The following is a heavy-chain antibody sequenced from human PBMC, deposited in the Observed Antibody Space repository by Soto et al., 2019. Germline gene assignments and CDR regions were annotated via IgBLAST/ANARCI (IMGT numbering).Heavy chain of an antibody. Sequence: TLSLTCAVYGGSFSGYYWSWIRQPPGKGLEWIGEINHSGSTNYNPSLKSRVTISVDTSKNQFSLKLSSVTAADTAVYYCARVPIVATIINFDYWGQGTLVTVSS. CDR3: ARVPIVATIINFDY. D-gene: IGHD5-12*01. V-gene: IGHV4-34*01. J-gene: IGHJ4*02. CDR1: GGSFSGYY. CDR2: INHSGST.